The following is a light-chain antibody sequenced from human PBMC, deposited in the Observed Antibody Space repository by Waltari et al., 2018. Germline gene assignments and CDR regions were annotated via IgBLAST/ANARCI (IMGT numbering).Light chain of an antibody. CDR3: TSYITTRGDWV. V-gene: IGLV2-14*01. J-gene: IGLJ3*02. Sequence: QSALTQPASVSGSPGQSITISCTGTSSDVGGYNLVPWHQQHPGKAPNRIISEVGNRPSGVSNRFSGSKSGNTASLTIAGLQAEDEADYYCTSYITTRGDWVFGGGTKLTVL. CDR2: EVG. CDR1: SSDVGGYNL.